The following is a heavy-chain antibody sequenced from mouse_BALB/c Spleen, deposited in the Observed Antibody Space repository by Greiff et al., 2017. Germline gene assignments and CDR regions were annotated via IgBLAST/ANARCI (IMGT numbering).Heavy chain of an antibody. Sequence: VQLQQSGTVLARPGASVKMSCKASGYSFTSYWMHWVKQRPGQGLEWIGYINPSTGYTEYNQKFKDKATLTADKSSSTAYMQLSSLTSEDSAVYYCARPSPLLDYWGQGTTLTVSS. CDR2: INPSTGYT. D-gene: IGHD1-1*01. CDR3: ARPSPLLDY. V-gene: IGHV1-4*01. CDR1: GYSFTSYW. J-gene: IGHJ2*01.